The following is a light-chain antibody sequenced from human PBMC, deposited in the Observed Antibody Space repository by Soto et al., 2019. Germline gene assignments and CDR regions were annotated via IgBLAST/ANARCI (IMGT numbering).Light chain of an antibody. CDR2: EAS. CDR1: ESVSTF. V-gene: IGKV3-11*01. J-gene: IGKJ1*01. CDR3: QQRSKWPWT. Sequence: EIVLTQSPATRSLSPGERATLSCRASESVSTFLAWYQQKPGQAPRLLIYEASSRATGIPARFSGGGSGTVFTLTISRLEPEDFAVYYCQQRSKWPWTFGQGTKVEI.